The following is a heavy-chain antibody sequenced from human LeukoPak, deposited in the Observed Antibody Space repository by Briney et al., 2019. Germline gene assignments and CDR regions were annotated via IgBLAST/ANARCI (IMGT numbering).Heavy chain of an antibody. V-gene: IGHV1-2*02. Sequence: ASVKVSCKASVYTLTSYYLHWVRQAPGQGLEWVGWINLNGGGTLSAQKFQGRVTMTRDASISTAYMELSGLRSDDTAVYYCATRCTNGVCYKAYYMDVWGKGTTVTVSS. J-gene: IGHJ6*03. CDR2: INLNGGGT. CDR3: ATRCTNGVCYKAYYMDV. D-gene: IGHD2-8*01. CDR1: VYTLTSYY.